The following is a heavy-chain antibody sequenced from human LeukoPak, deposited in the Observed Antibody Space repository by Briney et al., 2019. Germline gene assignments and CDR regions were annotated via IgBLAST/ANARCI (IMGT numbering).Heavy chain of an antibody. CDR3: ARDRGYYYGSGSEIDY. CDR1: GYTFTSYY. CDR2: IIPILGIA. Sequence: ASVKVSCKASGYTFTSYYMHWVRQAPGQGLEWMGRIIPILGIANYAQKFQGRVTITADKSTSTAYMELSSLRSEDTAVYYCARDRGYYYGSGSEIDYWGQGTLVTVSS. D-gene: IGHD3-10*01. J-gene: IGHJ4*02. V-gene: IGHV1-69*04.